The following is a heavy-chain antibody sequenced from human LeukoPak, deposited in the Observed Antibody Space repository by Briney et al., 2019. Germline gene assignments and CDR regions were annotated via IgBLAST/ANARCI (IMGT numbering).Heavy chain of an antibody. CDR3: ARRISGYSYGSFWYFDL. J-gene: IGHJ2*01. V-gene: IGHV5-51*01. CDR1: GYSFTSYW. D-gene: IGHD5-18*01. CDR2: IYPGDSDT. Sequence: GESLKISCKGSGYSFTSYWIGWVRQMPGKGLEWMGIIYPGDSDTRYSPSFQGPVTISADKSISTAYLQWSSLKASDTAMYYCARRISGYSYGSFWYFDLWGRGTLVTVSS.